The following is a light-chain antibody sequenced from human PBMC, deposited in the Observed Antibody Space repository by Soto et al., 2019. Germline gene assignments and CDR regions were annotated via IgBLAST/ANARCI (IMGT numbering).Light chain of an antibody. CDR3: QQYYSSPYT. Sequence: IVMTQSPDSLAVSLGERATVNCKSSQSVLSTSNNKNFLAWYQQKAGQSPKVLIYWASTRESGVPDRFSGSGSGTDFTLTISTLQAEDVAVYYCQQYYSSPYTFGQGTKLEIK. CDR2: WAS. V-gene: IGKV4-1*01. CDR1: QSVLSTSNNKNF. J-gene: IGKJ2*01.